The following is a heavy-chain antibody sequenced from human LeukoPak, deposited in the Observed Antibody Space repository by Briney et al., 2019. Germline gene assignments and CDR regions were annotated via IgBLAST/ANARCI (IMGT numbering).Heavy chain of an antibody. CDR3: ARDRRIYCSSTSCYHYYYYMDV. V-gene: IGHV4-38-2*02. CDR1: GYSISSGYY. Sequence: KPSETLSLTCAVSGYSISSGYYWGWIRQPPGKGLEWIGSIYHSGSTYYNPSLKSRVTISVDTSKNQFSLKLSSVTAADTAVYCCARDRRIYCSSTSCYHYYYYMDVWGKGTTVTVSS. D-gene: IGHD2-2*01. J-gene: IGHJ6*03. CDR2: IYHSGST.